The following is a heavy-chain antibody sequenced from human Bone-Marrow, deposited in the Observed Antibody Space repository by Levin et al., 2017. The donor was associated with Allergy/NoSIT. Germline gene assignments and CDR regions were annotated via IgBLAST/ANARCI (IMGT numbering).Heavy chain of an antibody. Sequence: PGGSLRLSCVASGFTFKANGMVWVRQTPGNGLDWVAAILYDGSKDYYADAVQGRFSISRDNSKNTLYLQMNSLRLDDTGLYYCAKGSGVIDNWGQGTLVTVSS. CDR3: AKGSGVIDN. J-gene: IGHJ4*02. V-gene: IGHV3-30*18. D-gene: IGHD1-26*01. CDR2: ILYDGSKD. CDR1: GFTFKANG.